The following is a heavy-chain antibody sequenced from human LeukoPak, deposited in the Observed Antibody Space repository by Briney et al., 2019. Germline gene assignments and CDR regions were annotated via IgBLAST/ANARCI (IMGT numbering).Heavy chain of an antibody. CDR3: AKEAWSGSISRLDY. CDR1: EFTFSTYA. V-gene: IGHV3-23*01. D-gene: IGHD3-3*01. J-gene: IGHJ4*02. CDR2: ISGSGGST. Sequence: GGSLRLSCVASEFTFSTYAMSWVRQAPGKGLEWVSAISGSGGSTYYADSVKGRFTISRDNSKNTLYLQMNSLRAEDTAVYYCAKEAWSGSISRLDYWGQGTLVTVSS.